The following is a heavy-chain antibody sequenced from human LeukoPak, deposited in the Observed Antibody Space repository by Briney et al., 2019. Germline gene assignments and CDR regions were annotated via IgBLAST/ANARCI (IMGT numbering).Heavy chain of an antibody. CDR3: ARLGLWAAFDY. Sequence: SETLSLTCTVSGGSISSYYWSWIRQPPGKGLEWIGYIYYSGSTNYNPSLKSRVTISVDTSKNQFSLKLSSVTAADTAVYYCARLGLWAAFDYWGQGTLVTVSS. D-gene: IGHD3-16*01. CDR1: GGSISSYY. J-gene: IGHJ4*02. CDR2: IYYSGST. V-gene: IGHV4-59*01.